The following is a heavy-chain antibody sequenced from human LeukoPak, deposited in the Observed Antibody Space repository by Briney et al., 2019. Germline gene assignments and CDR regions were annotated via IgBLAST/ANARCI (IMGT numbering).Heavy chain of an antibody. V-gene: IGHV3-74*01. CDR3: ASQSLYCDFDY. CDR2: INSDGSST. D-gene: IGHD2-8*02. Sequence: GGSLSLSCAASGFTFSSYWMHWVRQAPGKGLVWVSRINSDGSSTNYADSVKGRFTISSDNAKNTLYLQMNSLSAEDTAVYYCASQSLYCDFDYGGQGTLVTVSS. CDR1: GFTFSSYW. J-gene: IGHJ4*02.